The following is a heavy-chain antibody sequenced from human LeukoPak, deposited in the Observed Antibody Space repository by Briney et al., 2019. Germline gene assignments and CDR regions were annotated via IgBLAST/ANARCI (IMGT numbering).Heavy chain of an antibody. CDR1: GYTFTSHG. D-gene: IGHD3-10*01. V-gene: IGHV1-18*01. CDR2: ISTYNGDT. Sequence: ASVKVSCKTSGYTFTSHGINWVRQAPGQGLEWMGWISTYNGDTNSAQKFQGRVTLTTDTSTSTAYMELRSLRYDDTAVYYCTRRGPPATNWFDPWGQGTLVTVSS. CDR3: TRRGPPATNWFDP. J-gene: IGHJ5*02.